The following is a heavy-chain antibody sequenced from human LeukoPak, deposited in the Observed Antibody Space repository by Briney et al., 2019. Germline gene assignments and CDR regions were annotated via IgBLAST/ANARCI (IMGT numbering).Heavy chain of an antibody. D-gene: IGHD6-13*01. V-gene: IGHV3-30-3*01. CDR2: ISYDGSNK. CDR3: AKVSTPLWGYSILFDY. J-gene: IGHJ4*02. Sequence: GGSLRLSCAASGFTFSSYAMHWVRQAPGKGLEWVAVISYDGSNKYYADSVKGRFTISRDNSKNTLFLQMNSLRAEDTAVYYCAKVSTPLWGYSILFDYWGQGTLVTVSS. CDR1: GFTFSSYA.